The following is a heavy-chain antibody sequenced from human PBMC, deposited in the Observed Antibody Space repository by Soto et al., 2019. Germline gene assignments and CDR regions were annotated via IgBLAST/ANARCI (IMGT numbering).Heavy chain of an antibody. CDR2: IRSKAYGGTT. CDR1: GFTFGDYA. Sequence: PGGSLRLSCTASGFTFGDYAMSWFRQAPGKGLEWVGFIRSKAYGGTTEYAASVKGRFTISRDDSKSIAYLQMNSLKTEDTAVYYCTRRYYDFWSGYYGPYYYYYGMDVWGQGTTVTVSS. V-gene: IGHV3-49*03. J-gene: IGHJ6*02. D-gene: IGHD3-3*01. CDR3: TRRYYDFWSGYYGPYYYYYGMDV.